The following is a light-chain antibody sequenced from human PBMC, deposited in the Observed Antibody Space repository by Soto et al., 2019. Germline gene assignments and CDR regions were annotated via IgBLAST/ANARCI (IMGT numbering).Light chain of an antibody. CDR3: QQHINWPLT. CDR2: GAS. V-gene: IGKV3-15*01. CDR1: QSVSSN. Sequence: EIVMTQSPATLSVSPGERATLPCRASQSVSSNLAWYQQKPGQAPRLIIYGASTRATGIPARFSGSGSGADFTLTISSLEPEDFALYYCQQHINWPLTFGGGTQVDI. J-gene: IGKJ4*01.